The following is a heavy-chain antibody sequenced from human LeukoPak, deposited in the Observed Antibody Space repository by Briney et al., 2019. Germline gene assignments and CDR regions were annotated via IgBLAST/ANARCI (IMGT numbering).Heavy chain of an antibody. J-gene: IGHJ4*02. D-gene: IGHD3-10*01. Sequence: PGGSLRLSCAASGFTFSSYAMHWVRQAPGKGLEWVAVISYDGSNKYYADSVKGRFTISRDNSKNTLYLQMNSLRAEDTAVYYCALLYDYWGQGTLVTVSS. CDR1: GFTFSSYA. CDR2: ISYDGSNK. V-gene: IGHV3-30-3*01. CDR3: ALLYDY.